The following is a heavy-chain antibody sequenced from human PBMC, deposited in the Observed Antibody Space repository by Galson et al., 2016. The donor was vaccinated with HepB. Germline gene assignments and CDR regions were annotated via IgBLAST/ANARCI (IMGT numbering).Heavy chain of an antibody. J-gene: IGHJ6*02. D-gene: IGHD1-26*01. CDR3: AKGGELRGVYYYYGMDV. CDR1: GFTFSSYG. V-gene: IGHV3-33*03. CDR2: IWYDGSNK. Sequence: SLRLSCAASGFTFSSYGMHWVRQAPGKRLEWVAVIWYDGSNKYYADSVKGRFTISRDNSKNTLYMQMNSLRAEDTAVYYCAKGGELRGVYYYYGMDVWGQGTTVTVSS.